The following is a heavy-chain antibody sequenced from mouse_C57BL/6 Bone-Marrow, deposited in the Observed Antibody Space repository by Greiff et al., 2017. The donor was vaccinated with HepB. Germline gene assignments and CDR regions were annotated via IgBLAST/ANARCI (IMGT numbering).Heavy chain of an antibody. D-gene: IGHD1-1*02. CDR2: IDPENGDT. CDR3: TMVGFDY. Sequence: EVQLQQSGAELVRPGASVKLSCTASGFNIKDDYMPWVKQRPEQGLEWIGWIDPENGDTEYASKFQGKATITADTSSNTAYLQISSLTSEDTAVYYCTMVGFDYWGQGTTLTVSS. J-gene: IGHJ2*01. CDR1: GFNIKDDY. V-gene: IGHV14-4*01.